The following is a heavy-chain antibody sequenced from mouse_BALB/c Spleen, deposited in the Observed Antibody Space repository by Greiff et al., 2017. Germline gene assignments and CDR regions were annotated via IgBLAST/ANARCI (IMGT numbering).Heavy chain of an antibody. CDR3: AREGTTATEFDY. J-gene: IGHJ2*01. CDR2: ISSGSSTI. CDR1: GFTFSSFG. V-gene: IGHV5-17*02. Sequence: DVKLVESGGGLVQPGGSRKLSCAASGFTFSSFGMHWVRQAPEKGLEWVAYISSGSSTIYYADTVKGRFTISRDNPKNTLFLQMTSLRSEDTAMYYCAREGTTATEFDYWGQGTTLTVSS. D-gene: IGHD1-2*01.